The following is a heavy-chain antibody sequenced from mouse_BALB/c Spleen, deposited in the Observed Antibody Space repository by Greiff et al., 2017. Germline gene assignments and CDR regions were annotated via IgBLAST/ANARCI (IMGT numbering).Heavy chain of an antibody. V-gene: IGHV14-3*02. D-gene: IGHD2-2*01. CDR1: GFNIKDTY. CDR3: ARRGGYGYAMDY. CDR2: IDPANGNT. J-gene: IGHJ4*01. Sequence: EVMLVESGAELVKPGASVKLSCTASGFNIKDTYMHWVKQRPEQGLEWIGRIDPANGNTKYDPKFQGKATITADTSSNTAYLRLSSLTSEDTAVYYCARRGGYGYAMDYWGQGTSVTVSS.